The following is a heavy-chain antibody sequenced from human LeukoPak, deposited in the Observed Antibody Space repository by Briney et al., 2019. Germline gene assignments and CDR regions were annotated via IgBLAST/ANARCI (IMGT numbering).Heavy chain of an antibody. CDR1: GGSISSYN. Sequence: SETLSLTCTVSGGSISSYNWSWIRKPPGKGLGWIWYIYYSGSTNYNPSLKSRVTISVDTSKNQFSLKLSSVTAADTAVYYCARDLGHSGYDSGFDYWGQGTLVTVSS. CDR2: IYYSGST. V-gene: IGHV4-59*01. D-gene: IGHD5-12*01. CDR3: ARDLGHSGYDSGFDY. J-gene: IGHJ4*02.